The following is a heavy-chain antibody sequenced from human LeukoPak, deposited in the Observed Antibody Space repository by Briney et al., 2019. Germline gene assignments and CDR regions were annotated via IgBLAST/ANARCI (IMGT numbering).Heavy chain of an antibody. J-gene: IGHJ4*02. CDR3: ARAPRPPGYSSAYFDY. CDR1: GGSISRHSYY. Sequence: SETLSLTCTVSGGSISRHSYYWSWIRQPPGKGLEWIGYIYYSGSTNYNPSLKSRVTISVDTSKNQFSLKLSSVTAAGTAVYYCARAPRPPGYSSAYFDYWGQGTLVTVSS. D-gene: IGHD5-18*01. V-gene: IGHV4-61*01. CDR2: IYYSGST.